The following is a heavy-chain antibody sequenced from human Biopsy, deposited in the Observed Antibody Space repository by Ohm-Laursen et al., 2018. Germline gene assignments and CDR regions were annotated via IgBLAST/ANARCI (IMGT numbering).Heavy chain of an antibody. D-gene: IGHD3-9*01. CDR3: ATKLTGCFHH. CDR1: GGTFINYA. V-gene: IGHV1-69*13. J-gene: IGHJ1*01. Sequence: SVKASCKASGGTFINYAISWVGQAPGQGLEWMGGIIPMFGTANYAQMLQGGVTISADESTSTATMELRSLRSDDTAVYYCATKLTGCFHHWGQGTLVIVSS. CDR2: IIPMFGTA.